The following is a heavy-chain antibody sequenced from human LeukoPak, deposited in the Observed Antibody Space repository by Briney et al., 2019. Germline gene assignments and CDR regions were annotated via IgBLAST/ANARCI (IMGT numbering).Heavy chain of an antibody. CDR1: GYSFTSYW. CDR2: IYPGDSDT. CDR3: ATREDYGDIYFDY. Sequence: GESLKISCKGSGYSFTSYWIGWVRQMPGKGLECMGIIYPGDSDTRYSPSFQGQVTISADKSISTAYLQWSSLKASDTAMYYCATREDYGDIYFDYWGQGTLVTVSS. V-gene: IGHV5-51*01. J-gene: IGHJ4*02. D-gene: IGHD4-17*01.